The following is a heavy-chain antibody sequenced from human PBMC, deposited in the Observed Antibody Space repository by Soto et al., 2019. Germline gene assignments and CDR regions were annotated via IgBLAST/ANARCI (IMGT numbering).Heavy chain of an antibody. CDR3: SRGPPMQLVPAGMDV. CDR2: IYYSGST. CDR1: GGSSSSYY. J-gene: IGHJ6*02. Sequence: QVQLQESGPGLVKPSETLSLTCTVSGGSSSSYYWSWIRQPPGKGLEWIGYIYYSGSTNYNPSLKSRVTISVDTSKHQFSLKRSSVTAADTAVYYCSRGPPMQLVPAGMDVWGQGNTVTAAS. D-gene: IGHD6-6*01. V-gene: IGHV4-59*12.